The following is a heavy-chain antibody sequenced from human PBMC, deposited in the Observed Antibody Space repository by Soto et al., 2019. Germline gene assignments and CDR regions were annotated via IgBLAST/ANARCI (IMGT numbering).Heavy chain of an antibody. J-gene: IGHJ4*02. CDR2: ISYDGSNK. V-gene: IGHV3-30*18. Sequence: HPGGSLRLSCAASGFTFSSYGMHWVRQAPGKGLEWVAVISYDGSNKYYADSVKGRFTISRDNSKNTLYLQMNSLRAEDTAVYYCAKDSGPYGSGSYSHYYFDYWGQGTLVTVSS. D-gene: IGHD3-10*01. CDR1: GFTFSSYG. CDR3: AKDSGPYGSGSYSHYYFDY.